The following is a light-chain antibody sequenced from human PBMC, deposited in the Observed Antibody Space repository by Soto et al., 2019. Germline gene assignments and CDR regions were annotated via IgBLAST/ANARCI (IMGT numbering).Light chain of an antibody. V-gene: IGKV3-20*01. CDR1: QSVRSDY. CDR3: QQYGNSPLT. CDR2: GVS. Sequence: EIVLTQSPDTLSLSPGQRATLSCRARQSVRSDYFAWYQQKPGQAPRVIIFGVSTRATGVPDRFSGSGSGTDFTLTISRLEPEDFALYYCQQYGNSPLTFGGGTKVDI. J-gene: IGKJ4*01.